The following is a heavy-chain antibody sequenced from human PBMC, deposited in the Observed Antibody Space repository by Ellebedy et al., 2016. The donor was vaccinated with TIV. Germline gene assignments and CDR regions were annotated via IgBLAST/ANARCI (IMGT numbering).Heavy chain of an antibody. J-gene: IGHJ4*02. V-gene: IGHV1-2*02. D-gene: IGHD3-10*01. CDR2: INPNSGGT. CDR3: ARVELLWFGELGQFDY. Sequence: AASVKVSCKASGYTFTGYYMHWVRQAPGQGLEWMGWINPNSGGTNYAQKFQGRVTMTRDTSISTAYMELSRLRSDDTAVYYCARVELLWFGELGQFDYWGQGTLVTVSS. CDR1: GYTFTGYY.